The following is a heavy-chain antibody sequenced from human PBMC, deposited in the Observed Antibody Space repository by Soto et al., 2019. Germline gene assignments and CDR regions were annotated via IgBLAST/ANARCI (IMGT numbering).Heavy chain of an antibody. CDR1: GYTFTSYD. J-gene: IGHJ4*02. V-gene: IGHV1-18*01. CDR3: ATMGGYCSGGSCYNFDY. Sequence: ASVKVSCKASGYTFTSYDITWVRQAPGQGLEWMGWISAYNGNTNYAQKLQGRVTMTTDTSTSTAYMELRGLRSDDTAVYYCATMGGYCSGGSCYNFDYWGQGTLVTVSS. CDR2: ISAYNGNT. D-gene: IGHD2-15*01.